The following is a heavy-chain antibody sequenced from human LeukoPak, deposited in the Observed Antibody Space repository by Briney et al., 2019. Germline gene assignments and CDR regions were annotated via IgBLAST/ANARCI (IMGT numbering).Heavy chain of an antibody. CDR2: INPSGGST. CDR1: GYTFTSYD. J-gene: IGHJ6*02. Sequence: GASVKVSCKASGYTFTSYDINWVRQAPGQGLEWMGIINPSGGSTSYAQKFQGRVTMTGDTSTSTVYMELSSLRSEDTAVYYCARGVAAASGVWGQGTTVTVSS. CDR3: ARGVAAASGV. D-gene: IGHD6-13*01. V-gene: IGHV1-46*01.